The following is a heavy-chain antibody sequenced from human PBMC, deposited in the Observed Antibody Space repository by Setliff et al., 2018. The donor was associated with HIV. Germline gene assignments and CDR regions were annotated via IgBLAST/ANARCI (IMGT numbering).Heavy chain of an antibody. CDR2: ISWRGGNT. J-gene: IGHJ4*02. D-gene: IGHD2-21*01. CDR3: ARSRVMAALSYYCDS. V-gene: IGHV3-43*01. CDR1: GFSFDDYT. Sequence: LRLSCAASGFSFDDYTMHWVRQAPEKGLEWVSLISWRGGNTYYADSVKGRFIISRDNGKNSLYLQMNSLRTEDTAFYYCARSRVMAALSYYCDSWGQGTLVTVSS.